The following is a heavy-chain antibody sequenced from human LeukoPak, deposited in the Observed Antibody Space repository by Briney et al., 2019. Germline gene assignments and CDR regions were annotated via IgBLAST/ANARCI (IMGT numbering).Heavy chain of an antibody. Sequence: PGGSLRLSCAASGFTFSSYGMSWVRQAPGKGLEWVTALSGSGGGGGTYYADSVKGRFSVSRDNSENTLFLQMSSLRAEDTAVYYCARASDGTGYPQLPFDYWGQGTLVTVSS. CDR3: ARASDGTGYPQLPFDY. CDR2: LSGSGGGGGT. CDR1: GFTFSSYG. J-gene: IGHJ4*02. V-gene: IGHV3-23*01. D-gene: IGHD3-22*01.